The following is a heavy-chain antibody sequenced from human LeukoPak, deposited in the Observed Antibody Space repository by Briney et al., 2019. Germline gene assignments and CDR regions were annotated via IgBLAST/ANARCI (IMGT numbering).Heavy chain of an antibody. CDR3: ARGGGIAVAGIAEYFDY. D-gene: IGHD6-19*01. V-gene: IGHV3-21*01. CDR1: GFTFSSYS. J-gene: IGHJ4*02. Sequence: GGSLRLSCAASGFTFSSYSMNWVRQAPGKGLEWVSSISSSSSYIYYADSVKGRFTISRDDAKNSLYLQMNSLRAEDTAVYYCARGGGIAVAGIAEYFDYWGQGTLVTVSS. CDR2: ISSSSSYI.